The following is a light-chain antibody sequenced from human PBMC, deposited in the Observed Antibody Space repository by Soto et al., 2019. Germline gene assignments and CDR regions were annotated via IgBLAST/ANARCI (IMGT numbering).Light chain of an antibody. CDR2: AAS. V-gene: IGKV3-20*01. J-gene: IGKJ4*01. CDR3: QQYVSTPLT. Sequence: VLTQSPVTLSLSPGEGAPLSCSASQSVSSNYLAWFQQKPGQAPRLLIYAASTRDTGVPDRFSGSGSGTDFTLTIGRLQPEDFAVYYCQQYVSTPLTFGGGTKVDIK. CDR1: QSVSSNY.